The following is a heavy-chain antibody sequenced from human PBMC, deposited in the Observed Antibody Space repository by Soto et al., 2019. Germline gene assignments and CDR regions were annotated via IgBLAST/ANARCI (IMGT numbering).Heavy chain of an antibody. J-gene: IGHJ5*02. CDR2: IYYSGST. D-gene: IGHD3-16*02. CDR1: GGSISSYY. CDR3: AREGYINWFDP. V-gene: IGHV4-59*01. Sequence: SETLSLTCTVSGGSISSYYWSWIRQPPGKGLEWIGYIYYSGSTNYNPSLKNRVTISVDTSKNQFSLKLSSVTAADTAVYYCAREGYINWFDPWGQGTLVTVSS.